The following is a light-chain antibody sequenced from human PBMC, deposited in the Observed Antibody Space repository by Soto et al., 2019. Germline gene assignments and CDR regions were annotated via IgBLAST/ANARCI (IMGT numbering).Light chain of an antibody. J-gene: IGLJ1*01. V-gene: IGLV2-14*01. CDR2: DVS. CDR1: SSDVGGYNY. Sequence: QSALTQPASVSGSPGQSITISCTGTSSDVGGYNYVSWYQQHPGKAPKLMIYDVSNRPSGVSNRFSGSKSGNTASLTISGLQAEDEADYYCSSYTSSSTLEVFGTGTKLPVL. CDR3: SSYTSSSTLEV.